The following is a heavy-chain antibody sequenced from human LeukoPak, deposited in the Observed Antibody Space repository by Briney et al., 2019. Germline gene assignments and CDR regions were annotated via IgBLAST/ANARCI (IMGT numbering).Heavy chain of an antibody. V-gene: IGHV1-69*05. J-gene: IGHJ3*02. CDR1: GGTFSSYA. CDR2: IIPSFGTA. CDR3: ASDFYRYDSRAYLDAFDI. D-gene: IGHD3-22*01. Sequence: SVKVSCKASGGTFSSYAISWVRQAPGQGLEWMGRIIPSFGTANYAQKFQGRVTITTDESPSKAYMELRSLRSEDTAVYYCASDFYRYDSRAYLDAFDIWGQGTMVTVSS.